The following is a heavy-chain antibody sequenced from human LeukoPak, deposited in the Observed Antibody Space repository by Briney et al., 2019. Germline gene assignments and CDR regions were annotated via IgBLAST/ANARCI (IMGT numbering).Heavy chain of an antibody. CDR1: RFTFSSYW. V-gene: IGHV3-74*01. J-gene: IGHJ3*02. CDR2: INSDGSST. D-gene: IGHD5-12*01. CDR3: ARVRGYSAFDI. Sequence: GGSLRLSCAASRFTFSSYWMHWVRQAPGKGLVWVSRINSDGSSTSYADSVKGRFTISRDNAKNTLYLQMNSLRAEDTAVYYCARVRGYSAFDIWGQGTMVTVSS.